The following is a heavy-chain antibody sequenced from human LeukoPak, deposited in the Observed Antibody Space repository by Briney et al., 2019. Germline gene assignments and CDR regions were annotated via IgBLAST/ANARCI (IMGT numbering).Heavy chain of an antibody. CDR1: GFKFSSFS. CDR3: ARDLSSRGWFDY. V-gene: IGHV3-53*01. CDR2: IYSGGST. D-gene: IGHD6-19*01. Sequence: GGSLRLSCAASGFKFSSFSMNWVRQAPGKGLEWVSVIYSGGSTYYADSVKGRFTISRDNSKNTLYLQMNSLRAEDTAVYYCARDLSSRGWFDYWGQGTLVTVSS. J-gene: IGHJ4*02.